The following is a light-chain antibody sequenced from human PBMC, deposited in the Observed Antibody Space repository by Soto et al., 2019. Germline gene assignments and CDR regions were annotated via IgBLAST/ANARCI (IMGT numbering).Light chain of an antibody. CDR3: QQSNSISVT. V-gene: IGKV1D-12*01. J-gene: IGKJ4*01. Sequence: DIQMTQSPSSVSASVGDRVTITCRASQGITSRLAWYQQKPGKAPKLLISTASSLQSGVPSRFSGSGSGTDFTLTISGVQPEDFATYYCQQSNSISVTFGGGTKVEI. CDR2: TAS. CDR1: QGITSR.